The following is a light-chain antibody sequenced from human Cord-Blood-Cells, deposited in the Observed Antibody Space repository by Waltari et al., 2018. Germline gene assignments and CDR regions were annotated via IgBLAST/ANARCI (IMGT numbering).Light chain of an antibody. CDR3: QQSYSTPST. Sequence: DIQMTQSPSSLSASVGDRVTITCRASQSISSYLNWYQQKPGKAPKLPIYAASSLQSGVPSRFSGSGSGTDFTLTISSLQPEDFATYYCQQSYSTPSTFGPGTKVDIK. J-gene: IGKJ3*01. V-gene: IGKV1-39*01. CDR2: AAS. CDR1: QSISSY.